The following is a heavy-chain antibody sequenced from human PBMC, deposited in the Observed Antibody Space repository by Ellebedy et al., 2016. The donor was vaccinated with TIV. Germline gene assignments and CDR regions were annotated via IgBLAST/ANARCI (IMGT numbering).Heavy chain of an antibody. CDR3: ATGAQWLTTTNYYYGMDV. Sequence: AASVKVSCKVSGYTLTELSMHWVRQAPGKGLEWMGGFDPEDGETIYAQKFQGRVTMTEDTSTDTAYMELSSLRSEDTAVYYCATGAQWLTTTNYYYGMDVWGQGTTVTVSS. D-gene: IGHD6-19*01. CDR2: FDPEDGET. CDR1: GYTLTELS. V-gene: IGHV1-24*01. J-gene: IGHJ6*02.